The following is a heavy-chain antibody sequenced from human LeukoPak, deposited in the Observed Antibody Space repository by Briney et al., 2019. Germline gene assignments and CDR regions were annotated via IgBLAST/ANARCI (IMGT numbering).Heavy chain of an antibody. J-gene: IGHJ4*02. V-gene: IGHV1-2*02. CDR1: GGTFSSYA. D-gene: IGHD5-12*01. CDR2: INTNSGGT. Sequence: ASVKVSCKASGGTFSSYAISWVRQAPGQGLEWMGWINTNSGGTNYAQKFQGRVTMTRDMSISTAYMELSRLRSDDTAVYYCARDQTGGYSGYDSAEFDYWGQGTLVTVSS. CDR3: ARDQTGGYSGYDSAEFDY.